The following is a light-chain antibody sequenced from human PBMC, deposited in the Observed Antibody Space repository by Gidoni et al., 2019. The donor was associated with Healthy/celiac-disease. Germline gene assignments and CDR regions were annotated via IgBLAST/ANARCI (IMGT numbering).Light chain of an antibody. CDR3: QQYIA. CDR1: QSVSSSY. J-gene: IGKJ1*01. Sequence: IVLTQSPGTLSLSPGESATLSCRASQSVSSSYLAWYQQKPGQAPRLLIYGASSRATGIPDRFSGSGSGTDFTLTISRLEPEDFAVYYCQQYIAFGQGTKVEIK. V-gene: IGKV3-20*01. CDR2: GAS.